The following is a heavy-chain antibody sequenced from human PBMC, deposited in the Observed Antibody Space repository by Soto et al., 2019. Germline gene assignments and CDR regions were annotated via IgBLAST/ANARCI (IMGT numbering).Heavy chain of an antibody. CDR1: GGTFSSYT. J-gene: IGHJ6*02. D-gene: IGHD6-19*01. CDR3: AREIAVAGLRGYYYGMDV. V-gene: IGHV1-69*04. CDR2: IIPILGIA. Sequence: ASVKVSCKASGGTFSSYTISWVRQAPGQGLEWMGRIIPILGIANYAQKFQGRVTITADKSTSTAYMELSSLRSEDTAVYYCAREIAVAGLRGYYYGMDVWGQGTTVTVSS.